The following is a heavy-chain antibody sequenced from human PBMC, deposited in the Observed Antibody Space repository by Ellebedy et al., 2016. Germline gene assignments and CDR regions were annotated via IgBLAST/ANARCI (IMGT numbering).Heavy chain of an antibody. CDR1: GDSISKLNYY. D-gene: IGHD3/OR15-3a*01. J-gene: IGHJ5*01. V-gene: IGHV4-39*01. Sequence: SETLSLXCSVSGDSISKLNYYWDWIRQPPGKGLEWIGTINYSGVTYFSASLESRVTISVDTSRNQFSLTLSSVAATDTAIYYCARRHRGRIVVFGKPTSSFDSWGPGTLVTVSS. CDR2: INYSGVT. CDR3: ARRHRGRIVVFGKPTSSFDS.